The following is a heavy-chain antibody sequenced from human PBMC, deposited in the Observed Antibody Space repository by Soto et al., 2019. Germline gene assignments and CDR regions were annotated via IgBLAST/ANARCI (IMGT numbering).Heavy chain of an antibody. V-gene: IGHV3-48*01. CDR3: ARDQGVGGPYYFDS. D-gene: IGHD3-10*01. CDR1: GFMFSSYS. CDR2: INSGGGII. J-gene: IGHJ4*02. Sequence: QLVESGGGLVQPGGSLRLSCAASGFMFSSYSMNWVRQAPGKGLEWISFINSGGGIIDYADSVKGRFTISRDNAENSLYLQMNSLRGEDTAVYYCARDQGVGGPYYFDSWGQGTLVAVSS.